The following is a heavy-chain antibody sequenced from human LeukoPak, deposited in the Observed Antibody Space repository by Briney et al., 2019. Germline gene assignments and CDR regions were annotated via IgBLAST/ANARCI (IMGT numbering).Heavy chain of an antibody. CDR1: GGSISSGGYS. CDR3: ARDPSITGTTSIDAFDI. V-gene: IGHV4-30-2*01. J-gene: IGHJ3*02. Sequence: SQTLSLTCAVSGGSISSGGYSWSWIRQPPGKGLEWIGYIYHSGSTYYNPSLKSRVTISVDTSKNQFSLKLSSVTAADTAVYYCARDPSITGTTSIDAFDIWGQGTMVTVSS. CDR2: IYHSGST. D-gene: IGHD1-7*01.